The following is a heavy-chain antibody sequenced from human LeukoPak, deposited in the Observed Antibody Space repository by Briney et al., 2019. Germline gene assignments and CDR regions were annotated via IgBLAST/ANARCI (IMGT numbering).Heavy chain of an antibody. Sequence: PGGSLRLSCAASGFTFSILDMSWVRQAPGKGLEWVSAISGNGGRTYYADSVKGRFTISRDNSKNTLYLQMNSLRAEDTAVYYCARGLEYYDILTGYYPDAFDIWGQGTMVTVSS. J-gene: IGHJ3*02. D-gene: IGHD3-9*01. CDR2: ISGNGGRT. CDR3: ARGLEYYDILTGYYPDAFDI. V-gene: IGHV3-23*01. CDR1: GFTFSILD.